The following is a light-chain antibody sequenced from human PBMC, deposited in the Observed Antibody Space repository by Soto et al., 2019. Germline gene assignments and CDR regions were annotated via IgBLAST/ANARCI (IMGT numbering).Light chain of an antibody. CDR1: VSDVGSFGP. Sequence: QSVLTQPASVSGSPGQSITISCTGSVSDVGSFGPVSWYQQHPGQVPKLIIYEGNRRPSGVSSRFSGSKSGNTASLTISGLQAEDEADYYRCSYVGARTYVFGTGTKVTVL. V-gene: IGLV2-23*01. J-gene: IGLJ1*01. CDR2: EGN. CDR3: CSYVGARTYV.